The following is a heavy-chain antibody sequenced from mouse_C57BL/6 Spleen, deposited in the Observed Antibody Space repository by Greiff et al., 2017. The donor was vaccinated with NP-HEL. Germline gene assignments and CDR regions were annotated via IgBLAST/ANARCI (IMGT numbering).Heavy chain of an antibody. Sequence: QVQLKQPGAELVRPGSSVKLSCKASGYTFTSYWMHWVKQRPIQGLEWIGNIDPSDSETHYNQKFKDKATLTGDKSSSTAYMQLSSLTSEDSAVYYCARGGRHGDWHLAYWGQGTLVTVSA. CDR3: ARGGRHGDWHLAY. CDR1: GYTFTSYW. CDR2: IDPSDSET. V-gene: IGHV1-52*01. D-gene: IGHD4-1*01. J-gene: IGHJ3*01.